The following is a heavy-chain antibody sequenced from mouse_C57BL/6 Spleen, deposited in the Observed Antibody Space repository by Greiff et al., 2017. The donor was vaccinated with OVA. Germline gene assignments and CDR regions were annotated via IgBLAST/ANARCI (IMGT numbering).Heavy chain of an antibody. CDR1: GYTFTSYW. Sequence: QVQLQQPGAELVRPGTSVKLSCKASGYTFTSYWMHWVKQRPGQGLEWIGVIDPSDSYTNYNQKFKGKATLTVDTSSSTAYMQLSSLTSEDSAVYYCARPSLYDYDEALYAMDYWGQGTSVTASS. J-gene: IGHJ4*01. D-gene: IGHD2-4*01. V-gene: IGHV1-59*01. CDR3: ARPSLYDYDEALYAMDY. CDR2: IDPSDSYT.